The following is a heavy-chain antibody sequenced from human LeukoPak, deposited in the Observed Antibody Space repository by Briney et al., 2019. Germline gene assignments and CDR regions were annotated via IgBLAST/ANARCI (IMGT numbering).Heavy chain of an antibody. J-gene: IGHJ6*01. CDR1: GGSISSGGYY. Sequence: SETLSLTCTVSGGSISSGGYYWSWIRQHPGKGLEWIGYIYYSGSTYYNPSLKSRVTISVDTSKNQFSLKLSSVTAADTAVYYRAREMTTVTTRYGMDVWGKGPRSPSPQ. CDR2: IYYSGST. V-gene: IGHV4-31*03. CDR3: AREMTTVTTRYGMDV. D-gene: IGHD4-17*01.